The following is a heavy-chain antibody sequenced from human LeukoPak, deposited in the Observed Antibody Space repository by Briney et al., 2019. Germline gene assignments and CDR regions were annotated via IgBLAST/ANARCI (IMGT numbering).Heavy chain of an antibody. CDR3: VNIANYYYYMDV. Sequence: SETLSLTCTVSGGSISSYYWGWIRQPPGKGLEWIGSIYYSGSTYYNPSLKSRVTISVDTSKNQFSLKLSSVTAADTAVYYCVNIANYYYYMDVWGKGTTVTVSS. V-gene: IGHV4-39*01. CDR2: IYYSGST. D-gene: IGHD2-21*01. CDR1: GGSISSYY. J-gene: IGHJ6*03.